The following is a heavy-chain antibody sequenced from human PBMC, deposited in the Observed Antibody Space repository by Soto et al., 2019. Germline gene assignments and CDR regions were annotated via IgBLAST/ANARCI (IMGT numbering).Heavy chain of an antibody. CDR2: ISYDGSNK. CDR1: GFTFSSYG. CDR3: AILNIVLVPAAIGEGHWFDP. Sequence: PWGSLRLSCAASGFTFSSYGMHWVRQAPGKGLEWVAVISYDGSNKYYADSVKGRFTISRDNSKNTLYLQMNSLRAEDTAVYYCAILNIVLVPAAIGEGHWFDPWGQGTLVTVSS. D-gene: IGHD2-2*01. V-gene: IGHV3-30*03. J-gene: IGHJ5*02.